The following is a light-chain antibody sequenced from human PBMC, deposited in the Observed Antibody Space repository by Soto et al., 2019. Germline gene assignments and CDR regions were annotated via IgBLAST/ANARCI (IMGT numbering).Light chain of an antibody. CDR3: CSYAGPYTWV. V-gene: IGLV2-23*01. J-gene: IGLJ3*02. CDR1: SSDVGGYNL. Sequence: QSALPQPASVSVSPGQSITIYCTGTSSDVGGYNLVSWYQHHPGKAPKVMLYEDSERPSGVSNRFSGSKSGNTASLTISGLQAEDEADYYCCSYAGPYTWVFGGGTKLTV. CDR2: EDS.